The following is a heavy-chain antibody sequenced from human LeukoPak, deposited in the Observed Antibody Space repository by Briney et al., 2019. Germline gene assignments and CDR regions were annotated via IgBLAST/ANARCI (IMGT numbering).Heavy chain of an antibody. CDR3: AKDAMDNILTGYYLDD. Sequence: GGSLRLSCAASGFTVSSNYMSWVRQAPGKGLEWVSVIYSGGSTYYADSVKGRFTISRDNSKNTLYLQMNSLRAEDTAVYYCAKDAMDNILTGYYLDDWGQGTPVTVSS. D-gene: IGHD3-9*01. CDR2: IYSGGST. J-gene: IGHJ4*02. CDR1: GFTVSSNY. V-gene: IGHV3-53*01.